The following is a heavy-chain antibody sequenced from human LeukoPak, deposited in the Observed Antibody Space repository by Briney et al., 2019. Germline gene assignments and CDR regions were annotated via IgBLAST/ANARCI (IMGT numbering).Heavy chain of an antibody. J-gene: IGHJ4*02. CDR3: ATSESQTRFDY. CDR1: GYSFTTRW. V-gene: IGHV5-51*01. Sequence: GESLKISCKGSGYSFTTRWIGWVRQLPGKGLEWMGLIFPGDSETIYSPSLQGQVTISADKSINTAYLRWSSLKASDTAMYYCATSESQTRFDYWGQGTLVTVSS. D-gene: IGHD1/OR15-1a*01. CDR2: IFPGDSET.